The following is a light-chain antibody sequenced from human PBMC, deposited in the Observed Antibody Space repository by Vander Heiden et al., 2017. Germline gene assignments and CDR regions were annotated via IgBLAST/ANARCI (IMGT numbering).Light chain of an antibody. J-gene: IGLJ2*01. CDR1: KLGDKY. V-gene: IGLV3-1*01. CDR2: QDS. CDR3: QAWDSSPL. Sequence: SYELTQPPSVSVSPGQTASITCSGDKLGDKYACWYQQKPGQSPVLVIYQDSKRPSGIPERFSGSNSGNTATLTISGTQAMDEADDYWQAWDSSPLFGGGTKLTVL.